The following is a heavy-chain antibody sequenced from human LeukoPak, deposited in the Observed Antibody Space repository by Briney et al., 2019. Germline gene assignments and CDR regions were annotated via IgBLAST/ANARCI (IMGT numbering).Heavy chain of an antibody. D-gene: IGHD3/OR15-3a*01. Sequence: GGSLRLSCAASGFTFSNYWMSWVRQAPGKGLEWVANIKQDGSEKYYVGSVKGRFTISRDNADNSLYLQMNSLRAEDTAVYYCARGGVGLLIIPGWEYDNYGLDVWGQGTTVTVSS. CDR1: GFTFSNYW. CDR3: ARGGVGLLIIPGWEYDNYGLDV. V-gene: IGHV3-7*03. CDR2: IKQDGSEK. J-gene: IGHJ6*02.